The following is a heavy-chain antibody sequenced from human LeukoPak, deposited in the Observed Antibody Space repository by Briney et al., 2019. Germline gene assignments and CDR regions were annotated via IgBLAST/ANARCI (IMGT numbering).Heavy chain of an antibody. J-gene: IGHJ6*03. CDR3: ARRYSSSWYAGFGYYYYYMDV. V-gene: IGHV1-8*02. CDR1: GGTFSSYA. Sequence: GASVKVSCEASGGTFSSYAINWVRQATGQGLEWMGWMNPNSGNTGYAQKFQGRVTMTRNTSISTAYMELSSLRSEDTAVYYCARRYSSSWYAGFGYYYYYMDVWGKGTTVTISS. CDR2: MNPNSGNT. D-gene: IGHD6-13*01.